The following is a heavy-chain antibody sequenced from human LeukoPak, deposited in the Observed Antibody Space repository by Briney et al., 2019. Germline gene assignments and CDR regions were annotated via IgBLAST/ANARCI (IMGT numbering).Heavy chain of an antibody. Sequence: GGSLRLSCAASGFTVSSNYMSWVRQAPGKGLEWVSVIYSGGSTYYADSVKGRFTISRDSSKNTLYLQMNSLRAEDTAVYYCAKEDYYGSGSYSNWGQGTLVTVSS. CDR2: IYSGGST. CDR3: AKEDYYGSGSYSN. J-gene: IGHJ4*02. CDR1: GFTVSSNY. D-gene: IGHD3-10*01. V-gene: IGHV3-53*01.